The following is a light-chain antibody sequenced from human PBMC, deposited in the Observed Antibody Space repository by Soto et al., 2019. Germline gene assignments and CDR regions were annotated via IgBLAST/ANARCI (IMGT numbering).Light chain of an antibody. Sequence: QSVLTQPASVSGSPGQSITMSCTGTSSDVGGYNFVSWYQQLPGKAPKLMIYDVSDRPSGVSNRFSGSKSGNTASLTISGLQAEDEADYYCSSYTSSSTVVFGGGTKVTVL. CDR2: DVS. J-gene: IGLJ2*01. CDR1: SSDVGGYNF. V-gene: IGLV2-14*01. CDR3: SSYTSSSTVV.